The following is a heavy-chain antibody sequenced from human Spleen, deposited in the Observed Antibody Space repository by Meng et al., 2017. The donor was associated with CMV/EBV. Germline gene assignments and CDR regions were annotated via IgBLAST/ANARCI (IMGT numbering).Heavy chain of an antibody. CDR1: GFIVSSTY. V-gene: IGHV3-23*01. J-gene: IGHJ5*02. D-gene: IGHD1-26*01. CDR2: ISGSGGST. CDR3: ARGGRRWDLRNWFDP. Sequence: GESLKISCAASGFIVSSTYVHWVRQAPGKGLEWVSAISGSGGSTYYADSVKGRFTISRDNSKNTLYLQMNSLRAEDTAVYYCARGGRRWDLRNWFDPWGQGTLVTVSS.